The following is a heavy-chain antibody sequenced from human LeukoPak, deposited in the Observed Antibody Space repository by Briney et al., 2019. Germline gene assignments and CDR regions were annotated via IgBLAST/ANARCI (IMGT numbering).Heavy chain of an antibody. D-gene: IGHD2-15*01. CDR1: GYSFTSYW. J-gene: IGHJ4*02. Sequence: GESLKISCKGSGYSFTSYWIGWVRQMPGKGLEWMGIIYPGDSDTRYSPSFQGQVTISADKSISTAYLQWSSLKASDPAIYYCAEHPCRCSCGSCYFGDWGQGTLVTVSS. CDR2: IYPGDSDT. CDR3: AEHPCRCSCGSCYFGD. V-gene: IGHV5-51*01.